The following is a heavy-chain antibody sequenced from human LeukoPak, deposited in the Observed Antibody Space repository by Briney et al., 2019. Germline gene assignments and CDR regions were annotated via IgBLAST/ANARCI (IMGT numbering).Heavy chain of an antibody. V-gene: IGHV4-4*07. CDR2: IYTSGST. D-gene: IGHD6-19*01. Sequence: SETLSLTCTVSGGSISSYYWSWIRQPAGKGLEWIGRIYTSGSTNYNPSLKSRVTMSVDTSKNQFSLKLSSVTAADTAVYYCARVAVAGTTIRFDPWGQGTLVTVSS. CDR3: ARVAVAGTTIRFDP. J-gene: IGHJ5*02. CDR1: GGSISSYY.